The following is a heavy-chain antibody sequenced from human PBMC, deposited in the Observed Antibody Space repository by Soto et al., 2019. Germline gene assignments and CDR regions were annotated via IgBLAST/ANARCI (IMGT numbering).Heavy chain of an antibody. D-gene: IGHD2-2*01. V-gene: IGHV3-23*01. J-gene: IGHJ4*02. CDR3: AKGRGYWSSTSCYVASDY. Sequence: EVQLLESGGGLVQPGGSLRLSCAASGFTFSSCAMSWVRQAPGKGLEWVAAISGSGGSTFYADPVKGRFSISRDNSKTTMYLQMNSLGAEDTAVYYCAKGRGYWSSTSCYVASDYWGQGTLVTVSS. CDR1: GFTFSSCA. CDR2: ISGSGGST.